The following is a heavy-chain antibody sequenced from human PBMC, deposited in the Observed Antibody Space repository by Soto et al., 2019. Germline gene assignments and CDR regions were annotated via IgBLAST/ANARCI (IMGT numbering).Heavy chain of an antibody. D-gene: IGHD4-17*01. J-gene: IGHJ4*02. CDR1: GFTFGEYA. CDR2: IRSKAYGGTT. V-gene: IGHV3-49*03. Sequence: EVQLVESGGGLVQPGRSLRLSCTASGFTFGEYAMSWFRQAPGKGLEWVGFIRSKAYGGTTEYAASVKGRFTISRDDSQSNAYLQMDSVKTEDTAVYYCNRDYVGQATVTTTAVRFVWGQGTLVTVSS. CDR3: NRDYVGQATVTTTAVRFV.